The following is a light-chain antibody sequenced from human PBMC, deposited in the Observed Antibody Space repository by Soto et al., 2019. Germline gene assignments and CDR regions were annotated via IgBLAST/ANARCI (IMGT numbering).Light chain of an antibody. V-gene: IGKV3-15*01. J-gene: IGKJ1*01. CDR3: QQYNNWPPMA. CDR2: GAS. CDR1: QSVSSN. Sequence: EIVMTQSPATLSVSPGERATLSCRASQSVSSNLAWYQQKPGQAPRLLIYGASTRATGIPSRLSGSASGTEFTLTISSLQSEDFAVYYCQQYNNWPPMAFGQGTKVEIK.